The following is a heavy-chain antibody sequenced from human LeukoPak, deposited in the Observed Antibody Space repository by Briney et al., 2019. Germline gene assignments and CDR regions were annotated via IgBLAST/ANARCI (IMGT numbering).Heavy chain of an antibody. V-gene: IGHV4-59*01. CDR3: ARHWGSDWYFDV. CDR2: IHYSGYT. D-gene: IGHD7-27*01. J-gene: IGHJ2*01. Sequence: PSETLSLTCAVSGGSISNYYCSWIRQPPGKGLEWLGYIHYSGYTNYNPSLKSRVTISVDTSKNQFSLNLSSVTAADTAVYYCARHWGSDWYFDVWGRGTLVTVSS. CDR1: GGSISNYY.